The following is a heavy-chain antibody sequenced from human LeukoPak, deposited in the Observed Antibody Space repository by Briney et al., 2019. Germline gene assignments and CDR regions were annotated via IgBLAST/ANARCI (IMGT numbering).Heavy chain of an antibody. Sequence: SETLSLTCTVSGGSISSSSYYWGWIRQPPGKGLEWIGSIYYSGSTYYNPSLKSRVTISVDTSKNQFSLKQSSVTAADTAVYYCASITFGGVIVLYWGQGTLVTVSS. CDR2: IYYSGST. D-gene: IGHD3-16*02. V-gene: IGHV4-39*01. J-gene: IGHJ4*02. CDR1: GGSISSSSYY. CDR3: ASITFGGVIVLY.